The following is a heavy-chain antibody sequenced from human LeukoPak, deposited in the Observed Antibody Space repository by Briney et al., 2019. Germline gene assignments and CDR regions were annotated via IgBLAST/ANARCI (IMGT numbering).Heavy chain of an antibody. J-gene: IGHJ6*03. V-gene: IGHV3-23*01. Sequence: GGSLRLSCAASGFTFSSYAMSWVRQAPGKGLEWVSAISGSAGSTYYADSVKGWFTISRDNSKNTLYLQMNSLRAEDTAVYYCAKVWSSHYYYMDVWGKGNTFTVSS. D-gene: IGHD3-10*01. CDR2: ISGSAGST. CDR1: GFTFSSYA. CDR3: AKVWSSHYYYMDV.